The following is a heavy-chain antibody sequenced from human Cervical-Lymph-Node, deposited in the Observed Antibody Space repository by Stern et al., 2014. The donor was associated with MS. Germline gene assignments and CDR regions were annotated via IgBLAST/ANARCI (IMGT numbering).Heavy chain of an antibody. CDR1: GYTFTSYY. Sequence: QVQLVESGAEVKKPGASVKVSCKASGYTFTSYYMHWVRQAPGQGLEWMGIINPSGGSTSYAQKFQGRVTMTRDTSTSTVYMELSSLRSEDTAVYYCARGSLSLPYSSGCFDYWGQGTLVTVSS. J-gene: IGHJ4*02. CDR2: INPSGGST. V-gene: IGHV1-46*01. CDR3: ARGSLSLPYSSGCFDY. D-gene: IGHD6-19*01.